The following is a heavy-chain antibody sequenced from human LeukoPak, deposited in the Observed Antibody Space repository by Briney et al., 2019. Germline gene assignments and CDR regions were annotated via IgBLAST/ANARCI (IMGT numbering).Heavy chain of an antibody. D-gene: IGHD3-22*01. J-gene: IGHJ6*02. Sequence: TSETLSLTCAVYGGSLSNYYWSWIRQPPGKGLEWIGEINHSGSTNYNPSLKSRVTISVDTSKSQSSLKLSSVTAADTAVYYCARGPWYYDSSGYYKTTRSYYYGMDVWGQGTTVTVSS. CDR3: ARGPWYYDSSGYYKTTRSYYYGMDV. CDR1: GGSLSNYY. CDR2: INHSGST. V-gene: IGHV4-34*01.